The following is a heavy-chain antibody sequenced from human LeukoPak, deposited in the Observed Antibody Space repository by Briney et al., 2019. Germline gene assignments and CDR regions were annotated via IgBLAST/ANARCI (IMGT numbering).Heavy chain of an antibody. CDR2: ISSSSSTI. Sequence: GGSLRLSCAASGFTFSSYSMNWVRQAPGKGLEWVSYISSSSSTIYYADSVKGRFTISRDNAKNSLYLQMNSLRVEDTAVYYCASSPRSGYWGQGTLVTVSS. CDR3: ASSPRSGY. CDR1: GFTFSSYS. J-gene: IGHJ4*02. V-gene: IGHV3-48*01.